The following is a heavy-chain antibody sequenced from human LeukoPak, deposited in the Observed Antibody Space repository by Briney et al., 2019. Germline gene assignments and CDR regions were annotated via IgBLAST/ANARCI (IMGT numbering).Heavy chain of an antibody. CDR1: GYSFSNYW. V-gene: IGHV5-51*03. D-gene: IGHD2-15*01. CDR3: AKTGYCDGDNCYSGGWFDP. CDR2: ILPANSET. J-gene: IGHJ5*02. Sequence: PGESLKISCKGSGYSFSNYWIGWVRQMPGKGLEWVGIILPANSETRYSPSFQGQVTMSADKSISTAYLQWSSLKAADTAMYYCAKTGYCDGDNCYSGGWFDPWGQGTLVTVSS.